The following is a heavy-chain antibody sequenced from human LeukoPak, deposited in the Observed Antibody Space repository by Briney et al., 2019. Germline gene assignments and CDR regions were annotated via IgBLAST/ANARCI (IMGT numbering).Heavy chain of an antibody. CDR1: GFTFSSYW. J-gene: IGHJ4*02. Sequence: PGGSVRLSCAASGFTFSSYWMSWVRQAPGKGREGVANIKQDGSEKYDVDFVKGRFTISRDNAKNSLYLQMNSLRAEDTAVYYCAREGEDCSGGSCYVGEPFDYWGQGTLVTVSS. CDR3: AREGEDCSGGSCYVGEPFDY. V-gene: IGHV3-7*01. CDR2: IKQDGSEK. D-gene: IGHD2-15*01.